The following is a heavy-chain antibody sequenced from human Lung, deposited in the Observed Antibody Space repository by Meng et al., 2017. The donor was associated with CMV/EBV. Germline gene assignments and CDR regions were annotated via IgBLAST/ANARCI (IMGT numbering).Heavy chain of an antibody. V-gene: IGHV3-15*07. Sequence: SCAFSGLTVSTVYMNWVRQAPGKGLEWVGRIKRKTEGGTTDYAAPVRGRFTISRDESRNTVDLQMNSLNADDTAVYYCSYGAGYYFDYWGQGTLVTVSS. J-gene: IGHJ4*02. CDR1: GLTVSTVY. CDR2: IKRKTEGGTT. D-gene: IGHD4-17*01. CDR3: SYGAGYYFDY.